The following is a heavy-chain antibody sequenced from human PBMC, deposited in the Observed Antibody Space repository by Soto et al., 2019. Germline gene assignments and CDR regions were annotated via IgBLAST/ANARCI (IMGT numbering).Heavy chain of an antibody. J-gene: IGHJ6*02. CDR2: ISGSGGST. V-gene: IGHV3-23*01. D-gene: IGHD2-2*01. CDR3: AKKRGYCSSTSCYFYGMDV. Sequence: SLRLSCAASGFTFSSYAMSWVRQAPGKGLEWVSAISGSGGSTYYADSVKGRFTISRDNSKNTLYLQMNSLRAEDTAVYYCAKKRGYCSSTSCYFYGMDVWGQGTTVTVS. CDR1: GFTFSSYA.